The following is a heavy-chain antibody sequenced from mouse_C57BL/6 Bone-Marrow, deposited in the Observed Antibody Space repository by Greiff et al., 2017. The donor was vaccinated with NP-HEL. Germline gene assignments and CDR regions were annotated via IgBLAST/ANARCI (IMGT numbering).Heavy chain of an antibody. CDR3: TRDRDYCGSYGAY. CDR1: GYTFTSYW. D-gene: IGHD1-1*01. V-gene: IGHV1-5*01. Sequence: VQLQQSGAVLARPGASVKMSCKASGYTFTSYWMHWVKQRPGQGLEWIGAINPENSDTNYNQKFKGKAKLTADKSASTAYMELSSLTSEDSAVYYCTRDRDYCGSYGAYGGRGTRATVTA. J-gene: IGHJ3*01. CDR2: INPENSDT.